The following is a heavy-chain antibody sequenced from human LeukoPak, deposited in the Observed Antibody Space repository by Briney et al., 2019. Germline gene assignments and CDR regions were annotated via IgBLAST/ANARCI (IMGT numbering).Heavy chain of an antibody. CDR1: GYTFTGYY. J-gene: IGHJ6*03. CDR3: ARGVYQLLWGYYYYYMDV. D-gene: IGHD2-2*01. V-gene: IGHV1-2*02. CDR2: INPNTGGT. Sequence: GASVKVSCKTSGYTFTGYYIHWVRQAPGQGLEWMGWINPNTGGTNYAQKFQGRVTMITDTPISTAYMELSRLRSDDTAVYYCARGVYQLLWGYYYYYMDVWGKGTTVTVSS.